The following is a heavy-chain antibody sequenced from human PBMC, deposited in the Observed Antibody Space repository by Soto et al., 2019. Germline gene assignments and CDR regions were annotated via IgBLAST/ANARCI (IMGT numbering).Heavy chain of an antibody. CDR3: AHRVEGYDILTGYYMPAFDI. CDR2: IYWDDDK. V-gene: IGHV2-5*02. CDR1: GFSLSTSGVG. J-gene: IGHJ3*02. D-gene: IGHD3-9*01. Sequence: SGPTLVKPTQTLTLTCTFSGFSLSTSGVGVGWIRQPPGKALEWLALIYWDDDKRYSPSLKSRLTITKDTSKNQVVLKMTNMDPVDTATYYCAHRVEGYDILTGYYMPAFDIWGQGTMVTVSS.